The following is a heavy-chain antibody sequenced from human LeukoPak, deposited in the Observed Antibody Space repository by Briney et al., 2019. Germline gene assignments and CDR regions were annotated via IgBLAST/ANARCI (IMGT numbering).Heavy chain of an antibody. V-gene: IGHV3-20*04. CDR3: ARDSGWDPRGYFDY. Sequence: PGGSLRLSCAASGFTFDDYGMSWVRQAPGKGLEWVSGINWNGGSTGYADSVKGRFTISRDNAKNSLYLQMNSLRAEDTALYYCARDSGWDPRGYFDYWGQGTLVTVSS. CDR1: GFTFDDYG. J-gene: IGHJ4*02. D-gene: IGHD3-10*01. CDR2: INWNGGST.